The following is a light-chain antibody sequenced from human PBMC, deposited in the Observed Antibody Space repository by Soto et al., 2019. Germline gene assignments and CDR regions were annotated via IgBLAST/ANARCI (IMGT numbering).Light chain of an antibody. CDR2: DAS. CDR3: QQRSNWPSIT. V-gene: IGKV3-11*01. CDR1: QSVSIY. Sequence: PGERATLSCRASQSVSIYLAWYQQKPGQAPRLLIYDASSRATGIPARFSGSGSGTDFTLTISSLEPEDFAVYYCQQRSNWPSITFGQGTRLEI. J-gene: IGKJ5*01.